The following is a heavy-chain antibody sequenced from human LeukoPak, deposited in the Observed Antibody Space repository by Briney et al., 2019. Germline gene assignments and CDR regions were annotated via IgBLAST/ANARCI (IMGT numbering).Heavy chain of an antibody. V-gene: IGHV4-59*01. D-gene: IGHD3-22*01. CDR1: GGSISSYY. J-gene: IGHJ4*02. CDR3: ARGISTYYYDSSGYPEDFDY. CDR2: IYYSGST. Sequence: PSETLSLTCTVSGGSISSYYWSWIRQPPGKGLEWIGYIYYSGSTNYNPSLKSRVTISVDTSKNQFSLKLSSVTAADTAVYYCARGISTYYYDSSGYPEDFDYWGQGTLVTVSS.